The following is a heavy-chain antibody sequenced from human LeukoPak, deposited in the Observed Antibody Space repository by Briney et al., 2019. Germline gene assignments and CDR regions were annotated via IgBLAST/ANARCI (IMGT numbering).Heavy chain of an antibody. CDR3: AKGHVGFDI. CDR1: GFTFSSYG. D-gene: IGHD1-26*01. V-gene: IGHV3-30*18. J-gene: IGHJ3*02. CDR2: ISYDGSNK. Sequence: QPGRSLRLSCAASGFTFSSYGMHWVRQAPGKGLEWVAVISYDGSNKYYADSVKGRFTISRDNSKNTLYLQMNSLRAEDTAVYYCAKGHVGFDIWGQGTMVTVSS.